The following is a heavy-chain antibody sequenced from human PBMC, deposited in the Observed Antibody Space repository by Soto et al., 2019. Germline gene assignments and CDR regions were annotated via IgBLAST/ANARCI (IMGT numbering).Heavy chain of an antibody. CDR2: LIPAFGVP. CDR1: GGTFGGYA. CDR3: AKVRGSGPISYWRVGMDV. V-gene: IGHV1-69*01. D-gene: IGHD2-8*02. Sequence: QVQLVQSGGEVKQPGSSVKVSCKASGGTFGGYAIGWVRQAPGQGLEWLGGLIPAFGVPNSAHRFQDRVTFTADEPTSTAYMELSSRTAEDTAVEFCAKVRGSGPISYWRVGMDVWGQGTTVTVAS. J-gene: IGHJ6*02.